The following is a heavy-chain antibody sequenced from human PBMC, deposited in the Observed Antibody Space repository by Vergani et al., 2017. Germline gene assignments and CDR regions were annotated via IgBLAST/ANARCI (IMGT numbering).Heavy chain of an antibody. J-gene: IGHJ6*04. CDR1: GYTLTSYY. CDR3: ARWMAYFSYGMHG. Sequence: QVQLVQSGAEVKKPGASVKVSCKASGYTLTSYYMHWVRQAPGQGLEWMGIINPSGGSTSYAQKFQGRVTMTRDTSTSTVYMGLSSLSSEDTAVYYCARWMAYFSYGMHGWSEATTVTVSS. CDR2: INPSGGST. V-gene: IGHV1-46*03. D-gene: IGHD5-24*01.